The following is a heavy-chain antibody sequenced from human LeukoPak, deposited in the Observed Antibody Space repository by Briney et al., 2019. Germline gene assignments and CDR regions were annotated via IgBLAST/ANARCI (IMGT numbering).Heavy chain of an antibody. CDR2: ISWNSGSI. J-gene: IGHJ4*02. CDR1: GFTFDDYA. D-gene: IGHD6-13*01. Sequence: GRSLRLSCAASGFTFDDYAMHWVRQAPGKGLEWVSGISWNSGSIGYADSVKGRFTISRDNAKNSLYLQMNSLRAEDTALYYCAKDTTAAAGHFDYWGQGTLVTVSS. V-gene: IGHV3-9*01. CDR3: AKDTTAAAGHFDY.